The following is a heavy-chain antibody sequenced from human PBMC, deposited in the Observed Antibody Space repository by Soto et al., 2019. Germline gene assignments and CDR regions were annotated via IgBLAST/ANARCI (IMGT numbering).Heavy chain of an antibody. D-gene: IGHD3-9*01. Sequence: PSESLSLTCAVYGGSFSGYYWSWIRKPPGKGLEWIGEINHSGSTNYNPSLKSRVTISVDTSKNQFSLKLSSVTAADTAVYYCARGGTYYDILTGYYFDYWGQGTLVTVSS. CDR3: ARGGTYYDILTGYYFDY. CDR2: INHSGST. J-gene: IGHJ4*02. CDR1: GGSFSGYY. V-gene: IGHV4-34*01.